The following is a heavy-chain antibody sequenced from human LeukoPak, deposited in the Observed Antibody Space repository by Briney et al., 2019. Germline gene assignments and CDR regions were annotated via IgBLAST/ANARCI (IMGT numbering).Heavy chain of an antibody. CDR2: IRNNGDST. J-gene: IGHJ6*03. V-gene: IGHV3-64*01. D-gene: IGHD2-15*01. CDR3: ARMGGFCSGSTCYSPYSYYMDV. Sequence: GGSLRLSCAASGFTLGDYAMHWVRQAPGKGLEYVSAIRNNGDSTYYAHSVKDRFTISRDNSKNTLYLQMGSLRAEDMAVYYCARMGGFCSGSTCYSPYSYYMDVWGKGTTVTVSS. CDR1: GFTLGDYA.